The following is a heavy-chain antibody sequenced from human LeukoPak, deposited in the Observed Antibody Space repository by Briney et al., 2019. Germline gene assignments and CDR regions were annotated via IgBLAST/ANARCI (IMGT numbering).Heavy chain of an antibody. CDR2: ISSSSSYI. V-gene: IGHV3-21*01. D-gene: IGHD3-22*01. CDR3: AKFRQRLAYCDSSGSHSGFDP. Sequence: AGGSLRLSCAASGFTFSSYSMNWVRQAPGKGLEWVSSISSSSSYIYYADSVKGRFTISRDNAKNSLYLQMNSLRAEDTAVYYCAKFRQRLAYCDSSGSHSGFDPWGQGTLVTVSS. J-gene: IGHJ5*02. CDR1: GFTFSSYS.